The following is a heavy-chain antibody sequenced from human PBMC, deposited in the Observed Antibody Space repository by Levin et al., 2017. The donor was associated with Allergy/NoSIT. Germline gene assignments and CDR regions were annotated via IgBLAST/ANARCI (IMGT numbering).Heavy chain of an antibody. J-gene: IGHJ5*02. Sequence: SGPTLVKPTQTLTLTCTFSGFSLSTSGVGVGWIRQPPGKALEWLTLIYWDDDRRYSPSLKSRLTITKDTSKNQVVLTMTNMDPVDTATYYCAHSHPLGREGAEGFDPWGQGTLVTVSS. CDR2: IYWDDDR. V-gene: IGHV2-5*02. CDR1: GFSLSTSGVG. CDR3: AHSHPLGREGAEGFDP.